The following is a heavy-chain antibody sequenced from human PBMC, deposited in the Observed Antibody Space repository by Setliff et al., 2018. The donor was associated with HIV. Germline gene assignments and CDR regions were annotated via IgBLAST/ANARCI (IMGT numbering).Heavy chain of an antibody. CDR2: INHSGSA. CDR1: GGSFSGYY. Sequence: SETLSLTCAVYGGSFSGYYWTWIRQPPGKGLEWIGKINHSGSAKYNPSLQSRVAISVVISKNQFSLKLNSVTPDDTAVYYCARPSAANFFYSYAMDVWGQGSTVTVSS. J-gene: IGHJ6*02. D-gene: IGHD6-13*01. V-gene: IGHV4-34*01. CDR3: ARPSAANFFYSYAMDV.